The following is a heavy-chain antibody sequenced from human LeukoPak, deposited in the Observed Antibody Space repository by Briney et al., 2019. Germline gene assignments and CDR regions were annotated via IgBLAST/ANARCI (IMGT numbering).Heavy chain of an antibody. CDR2: IYTSGST. CDR3: ARDKGHFDVDY. Sequence: PSETLSLTCTVSGGSISSYYWSWIRQPAGKGLVWIGRIYTSGSTNYNPSLKSRVTMSVDTSKNQFSLKLSSVTAADTAVYYCARDKGHFDVDYWGQGTLVTVSS. V-gene: IGHV4-4*07. J-gene: IGHJ4*02. CDR1: GGSISSYY. D-gene: IGHD3-9*01.